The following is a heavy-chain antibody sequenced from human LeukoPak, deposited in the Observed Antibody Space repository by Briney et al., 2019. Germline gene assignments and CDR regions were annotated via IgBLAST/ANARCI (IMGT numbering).Heavy chain of an antibody. CDR1: GYTFTSYD. CDR2: MYPNSGNT. CDR3: ARGNDYGDYEGSVDY. Sequence: ASAKVSCKASGYTFTSYDINWVRQAPGQGLEWMGWMYPNSGNTGYAQKFQGRVTMTRNTSISTADMELSSLRSEDTAVYYCARGNDYGDYEGSVDYWGQGTLVTVSS. V-gene: IGHV1-8*01. J-gene: IGHJ4*02. D-gene: IGHD4-17*01.